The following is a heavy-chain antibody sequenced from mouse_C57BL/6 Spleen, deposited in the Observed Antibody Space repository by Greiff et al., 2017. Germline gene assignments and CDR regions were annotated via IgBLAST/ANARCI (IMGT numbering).Heavy chain of an antibody. J-gene: IGHJ1*03. CDR2: IYPRDGST. CDR3: ARGGCYYGSKDFDV. V-gene: IGHV1-85*01. D-gene: IGHD1-1*01. CDR1: GYTFTSYD. Sequence: QVQLKQSGPELVKPGASVKLSCKASGYTFTSYDINWVKQRPGQGLEWIGWIYPRDGSTKYNEKFKGKATLTVDTSSSTAYMELHILTSEDSAVYFCARGGCYYGSKDFDVWGTGTTVTVSS.